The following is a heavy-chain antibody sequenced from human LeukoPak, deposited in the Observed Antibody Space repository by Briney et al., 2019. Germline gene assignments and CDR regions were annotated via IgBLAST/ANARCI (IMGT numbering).Heavy chain of an antibody. CDR1: GSSFSGYS. V-gene: IGHV3-48*04. Sequence: GGSLRLSCATSGSSFSGYSMIWVRQSPGKGLEWVSYISSSSTTIYYADSVKGRFTISRDNAKNSLHLQMNSLRAEDTAVYYCARVLHSGTYYFDYWGLGTLVSVSS. CDR2: ISSSSTTI. J-gene: IGHJ4*02. CDR3: ARVLHSGTYYFDY. D-gene: IGHD1-26*01.